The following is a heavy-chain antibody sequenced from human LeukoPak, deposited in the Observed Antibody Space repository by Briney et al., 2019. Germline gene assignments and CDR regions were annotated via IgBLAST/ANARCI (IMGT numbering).Heavy chain of an antibody. Sequence: GASVKVSCKASGYTFTGYYMHWVRQAPGQGLEWMGIINPSGGTTAYAQKFQGRVTMTRDTSTSTVYMELSSLRSEDTAVYYCARLDIVAYCFDYWGQGTLVTVSS. D-gene: IGHD5-12*01. CDR2: INPSGGTT. CDR1: GYTFTGYY. J-gene: IGHJ4*02. V-gene: IGHV1-46*01. CDR3: ARLDIVAYCFDY.